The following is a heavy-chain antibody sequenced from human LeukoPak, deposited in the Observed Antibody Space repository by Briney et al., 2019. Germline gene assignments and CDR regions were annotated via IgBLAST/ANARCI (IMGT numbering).Heavy chain of an antibody. CDR2: INPNSGGT. Sequence: GASVKVSCKASGYTFTGYYMHWVRQAPGQGLEWMGWINPNSGGTNYAQKFQGRVTMTRDTSIGTAYMELSRLRSDDTAVYYCARAPRGYDSYFDYWGQGTLVTVSS. CDR1: GYTFTGYY. V-gene: IGHV1-2*02. CDR3: ARAPRGYDSYFDY. D-gene: IGHD5-12*01. J-gene: IGHJ4*02.